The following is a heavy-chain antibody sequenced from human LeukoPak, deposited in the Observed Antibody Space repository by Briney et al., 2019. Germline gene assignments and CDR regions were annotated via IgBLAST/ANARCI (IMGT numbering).Heavy chain of an antibody. CDR2: ISRNSGII. D-gene: IGHD6-19*01. CDR3: ARDSSGSIDN. CDR1: GFTFSSYA. Sequence: PGGSLRLSCAASGFTFSSYAMSWVRQAPGKGLEWVSGISRNSGIIGYADSVEGRFTISRDNAKNSLYLQMNSLRAEDTALYFCARDSSGSIDNWGQGTLVTVSS. J-gene: IGHJ4*02. V-gene: IGHV3-9*01.